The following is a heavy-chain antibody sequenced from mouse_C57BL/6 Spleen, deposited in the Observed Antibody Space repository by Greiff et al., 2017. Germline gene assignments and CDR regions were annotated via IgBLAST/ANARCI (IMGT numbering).Heavy chain of an antibody. V-gene: IGHV1-50*01. CDR2: IDPSDSYT. J-gene: IGHJ4*01. CDR3: ARQLRLPYYYAMDY. Sequence: QQPGQGLEWIGEIDPSDSYTNYNQKFKGKATLTVDTSSSTAYMQLSSLTSEDSAVYYCARQLRLPYYYAMDYWGQGTSVTVSS. D-gene: IGHD3-2*02.